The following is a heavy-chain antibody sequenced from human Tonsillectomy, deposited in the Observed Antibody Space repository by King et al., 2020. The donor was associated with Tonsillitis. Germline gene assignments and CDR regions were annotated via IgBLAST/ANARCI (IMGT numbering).Heavy chain of an antibody. CDR2: ISGSAGST. J-gene: IGHJ4*02. V-gene: IGHV3-23*04. D-gene: IGHD3-10*01. Sequence: VQLVESGGGLVQPGGSLRLSCTASGFTFSSYAMSRVRQAPGKGLEWVSAISGSAGSTYYADSVKGRFTISRDNSKNMLYLQMSSLRAEDTAGYYCAKDHHRSGSGSYYPLDYWGQGTLVTVSS. CDR3: AKDHHRSGSGSYYPLDY. CDR1: GFTFSSYA.